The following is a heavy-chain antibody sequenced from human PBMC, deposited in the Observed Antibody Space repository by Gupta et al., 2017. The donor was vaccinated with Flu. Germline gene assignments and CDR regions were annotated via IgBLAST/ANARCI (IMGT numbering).Heavy chain of an antibody. V-gene: IGHV2-5*01. CDR2: IYWNDDK. CDR3: AHRRKWGPPPWSGP. CDR1: GFTLTTNGVG. J-gene: IGHJ5*02. Sequence: QIALKESGPPLVKPTQTLTLTCTSSGFTLTTNGVGVGWIRQPPGKALEWLAIIYWNDDKHYSPSLRTRLTITKDISNNQVLLTMTNMDPMDSGTYYCAHRRKWGPPPWSGPWGRGTLVTVSS. D-gene: IGHD1-26*01.